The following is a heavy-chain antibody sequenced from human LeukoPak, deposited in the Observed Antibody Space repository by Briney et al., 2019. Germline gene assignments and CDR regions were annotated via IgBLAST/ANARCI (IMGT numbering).Heavy chain of an antibody. CDR3: ARATIFGVVIGGSGEYFDY. J-gene: IGHJ4*02. D-gene: IGHD3-3*01. Sequence: GGSPRLSCAASGFTVSSNYLSWVRQAPGKGLEWVSVIYSGGSTYYADSVKGRFTISRDNSKNTLYLQMNSLRAEDTAVYYCARATIFGVVIGGSGEYFDYWGQGTLVTVSS. V-gene: IGHV3-53*01. CDR1: GFTVSSNY. CDR2: IYSGGST.